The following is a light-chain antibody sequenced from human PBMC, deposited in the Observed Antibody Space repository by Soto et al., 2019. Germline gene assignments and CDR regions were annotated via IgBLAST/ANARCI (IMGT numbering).Light chain of an antibody. CDR1: QSVSSGY. Sequence: EIVLTQSPGTLSLSPGERATLSCRASQSVSSGYLAWYQQKPGQAPRLLMYGASNRATGIPYRFSGSGSGADFTLTINRLEPEDFAVYYCQQYDNSYTFGQGTKLEIK. V-gene: IGKV3-20*01. J-gene: IGKJ2*01. CDR3: QQYDNSYT. CDR2: GAS.